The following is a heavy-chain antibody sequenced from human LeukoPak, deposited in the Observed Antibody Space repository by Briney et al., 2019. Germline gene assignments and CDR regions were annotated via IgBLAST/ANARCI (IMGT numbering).Heavy chain of an antibody. D-gene: IGHD2-15*01. Sequence: GESLQISCKGSGYSFTNYWIGWVRQMPGKGLEWMGIIHPDDSDTRYSPSFQGHVTISADKSISTAYLLWSSLKASDTAMYYCARRFCSGGSCQDWFDPWGQGTLVTVSS. V-gene: IGHV5-51*01. CDR2: IHPDDSDT. J-gene: IGHJ5*02. CDR1: GYSFTNYW. CDR3: ARRFCSGGSCQDWFDP.